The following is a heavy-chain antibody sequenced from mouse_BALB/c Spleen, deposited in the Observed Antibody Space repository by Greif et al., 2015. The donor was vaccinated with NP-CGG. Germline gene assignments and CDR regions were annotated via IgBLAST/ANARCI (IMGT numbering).Heavy chain of an antibody. CDR1: GYTFTSYW. V-gene: IGHV1-5*01. J-gene: IGHJ4*01. D-gene: IGHD1-1*01. CDR2: IYPGNSDT. Sequence: EVQLQQSGTVLARPGASVKMSCKASGYTFTSYWMHWVKQRPGQGLEWIGAIYPGNSDTSYNQKFKGKAKLTAVTSTSTAYMELSRLTNEDSAVYYGTRNYGNAMDYWSQGTSVTVSS. CDR3: TRNYGNAMDY.